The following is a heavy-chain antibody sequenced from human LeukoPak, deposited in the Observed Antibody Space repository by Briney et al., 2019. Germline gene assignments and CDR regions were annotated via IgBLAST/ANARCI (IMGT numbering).Heavy chain of an antibody. D-gene: IGHD3-3*01. CDR2: FDPEDGET. Sequence: ASVKVSCKVSGYTLTELSMRWVRQAPGKGLEWMGGFDPEDGETIYAQKFQGRVTMTEDTSTDTAYMELSSLRSEDTAVYYCATGAPGRFQTYYYYYMDVWGKGTTVTVSS. V-gene: IGHV1-24*01. J-gene: IGHJ6*03. CDR3: ATGAPGRFQTYYYYYMDV. CDR1: GYTLTELS.